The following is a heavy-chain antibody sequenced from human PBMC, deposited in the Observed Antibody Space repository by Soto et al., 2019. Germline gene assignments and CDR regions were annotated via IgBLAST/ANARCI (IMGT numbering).Heavy chain of an antibody. D-gene: IGHD4-4*01. Sequence: SETLSLTCSASGGSISSSSYYWGWIRQPPGKGLEWIGSIYYSGSTYYNPSLKSRVTISVDTSKNQFSLKLSSVTAADTAVYYCAALYTVIYYYYGMDVWGQGTTVTVSS. V-gene: IGHV4-39*01. CDR1: GGSISSSSYY. J-gene: IGHJ6*02. CDR2: IYYSGST. CDR3: AALYTVIYYYYGMDV.